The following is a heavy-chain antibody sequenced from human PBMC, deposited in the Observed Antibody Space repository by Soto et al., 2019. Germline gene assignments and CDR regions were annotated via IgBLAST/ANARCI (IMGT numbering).Heavy chain of an antibody. CDR1: GFTFSSYA. J-gene: IGHJ4*02. CDR3: ARGSRLSSRGDGYYFDY. D-gene: IGHD6-25*01. Sequence: GGSLRLSCAASGFTFSSYAMHWVRQAPGKGLEWVAVISYDGSNKYYADSVKGRFTISRDNSKNTLYLQMNSLRAEDTAVYYCARGSRLSSRGDGYYFDYWGQGTLVTVSS. CDR2: ISYDGSNK. V-gene: IGHV3-30-3*01.